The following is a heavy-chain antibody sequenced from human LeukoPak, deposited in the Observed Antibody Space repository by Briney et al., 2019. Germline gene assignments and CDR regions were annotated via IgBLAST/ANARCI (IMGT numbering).Heavy chain of an antibody. Sequence: PSETLSLTCTVSGGSISSISYYWGWIRQPPGKGLEWIGSIYYSGSTYYNPSLKSRVTISGDTSKNQFSLKLSSVTAADTAVYYCARLGGGHYDFWSGYYDYWGQGTLVTVSS. V-gene: IGHV4-39*07. CDR3: ARLGGGHYDFWSGYYDY. J-gene: IGHJ4*02. CDR2: IYYSGST. CDR1: GGSISSISYY. D-gene: IGHD3-3*01.